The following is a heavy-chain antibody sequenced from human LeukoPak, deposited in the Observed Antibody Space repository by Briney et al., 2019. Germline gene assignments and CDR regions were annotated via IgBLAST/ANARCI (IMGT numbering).Heavy chain of an antibody. CDR1: GFNFINYN. CDR2: ISFDSSVI. V-gene: IGHV3-21*01. D-gene: IGHD4-11*01. CDR3: AREGFSTVTSDS. Sequence: GGSLRLSCGVSGFNFINYNMNWVHQAPGKGLEWVSYISFDSSVIYYRDSVKGRFTISRDNAKNSLYLQMSSLRVEDSAIYYCAREGFSTVTSDSWGQGTLVTVSS. J-gene: IGHJ4*02.